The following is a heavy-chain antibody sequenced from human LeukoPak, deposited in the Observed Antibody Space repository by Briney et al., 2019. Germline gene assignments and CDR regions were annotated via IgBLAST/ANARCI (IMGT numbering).Heavy chain of an antibody. CDR2: ISGSGGDT. D-gene: IGHD3-3*01. CDR1: GFTFRSYA. CDR3: ASPPSLEWP. Sequence: GGSLRLSCAASGFTFRSYAIYWVRQAPGKGLEWVSGISGSGGDTYFADSVKGRFTISRDNSKNTLYLQMNSLRAEDTAVYYCASPPSLEWPWGQGTLVTVSS. V-gene: IGHV3-23*01. J-gene: IGHJ5*02.